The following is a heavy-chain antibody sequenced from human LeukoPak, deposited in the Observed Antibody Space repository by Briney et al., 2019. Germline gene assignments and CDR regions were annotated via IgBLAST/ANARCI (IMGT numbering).Heavy chain of an antibody. V-gene: IGHV1-8*01. CDR1: GYTFTSYD. CDR3: ARDVRYYFDY. Sequence: GASVKVSCKASGYTFTSYDINWVRQATGQGLEWMGWMNPNSGNTGYAQKFQGRVTMTRDTSISTAYMELSRLRSDDTAVYYCARDVRYYFDYWGQGTLVTVSS. CDR2: MNPNSGNT. J-gene: IGHJ4*02.